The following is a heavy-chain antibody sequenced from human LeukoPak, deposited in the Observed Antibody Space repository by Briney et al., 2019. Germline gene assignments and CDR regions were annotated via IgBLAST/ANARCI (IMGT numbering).Heavy chain of an antibody. D-gene: IGHD6-19*01. J-gene: IGHJ4*02. CDR1: GYTFTRYY. CDR2: INPNSGGT. CDR3: ARVPDSSGWYYFDY. Sequence: ASVKVSCKASGYTFTRYYMHWVRQAPGQGLEWMGWINPNSGGTNYAQKFQGRVTMTRDTSISTAYMELSRLRSDDTAVYYCARVPDSSGWYYFDYWGQGTLVTVSS. V-gene: IGHV1-2*02.